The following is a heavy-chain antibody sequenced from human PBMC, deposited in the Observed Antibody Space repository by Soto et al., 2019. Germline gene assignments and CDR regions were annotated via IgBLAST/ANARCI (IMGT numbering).Heavy chain of an antibody. CDR3: ARDAEVLCYVDWFTFGWLYS. D-gene: IGHD3-9*01. CDR2: IWYDGSNK. CDR1: GIHVRSYG. Sequence: GSMTLSCAASGIHVRSYGMHWVRQAPGKGLEWVAVIWYDGSNKYYADSVKGRFTISRDNSKNTLYLQMNSLRAEDTAVYYCARDAEVLCYVDWFTFGWLYSCGQASLVTVSS. J-gene: IGHJ5*01. V-gene: IGHV3-33*01.